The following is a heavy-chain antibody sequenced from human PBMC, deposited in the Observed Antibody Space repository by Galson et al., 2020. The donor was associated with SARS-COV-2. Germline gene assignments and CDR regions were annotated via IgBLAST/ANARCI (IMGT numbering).Heavy chain of an antibody. D-gene: IGHD5-12*01. Sequence: GESLKISCAASGFTFDDYGMSWVRQAPGKGLEWVSGINWNGGSTGYADSVKGRFTISRDNAKNSLYLQMNSLRAEDTALYYCARALSRDGYNFDYWGQGTLVTVSS. CDR3: ARALSRDGYNFDY. V-gene: IGHV3-20*04. CDR2: INWNGGST. J-gene: IGHJ4*02. CDR1: GFTFDDYG.